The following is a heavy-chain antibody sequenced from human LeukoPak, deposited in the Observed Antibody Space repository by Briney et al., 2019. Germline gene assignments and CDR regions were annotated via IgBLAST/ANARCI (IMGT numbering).Heavy chain of an antibody. CDR2: IYYSGST. V-gene: IGHV4-30-4*01. CDR1: GGSISSGDYY. Sequence: PSRTLSLTCTVSGGSISSGDYYWSWIRQPPGKGLEWIGYIYYSGSTYYNPSLKSRVTISVDTSRNQFSLKLSSVTAADTAVYYCAREVAVAGRYFDYWGQGTLVTVSS. J-gene: IGHJ4*02. CDR3: AREVAVAGRYFDY. D-gene: IGHD6-19*01.